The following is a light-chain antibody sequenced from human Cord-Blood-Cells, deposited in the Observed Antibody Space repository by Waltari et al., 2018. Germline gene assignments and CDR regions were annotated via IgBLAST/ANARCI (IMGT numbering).Light chain of an antibody. J-gene: IGKJ4*01. CDR2: DAS. CDR3: QQYNSYAPT. Sequence: DIQMTQSPSTLSASVGDRVTITCRASQSISSWLAWYQPKPGKAPKLLIYDASSVESGVPSSFSGSGSGTEFTLTISSLQPDDVATYYCQQYNSYAPTVGGGTKVEIK. CDR1: QSISSW. V-gene: IGKV1-5*01.